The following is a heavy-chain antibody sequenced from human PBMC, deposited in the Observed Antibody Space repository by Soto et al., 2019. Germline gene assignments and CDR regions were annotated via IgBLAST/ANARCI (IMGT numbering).Heavy chain of an antibody. CDR2: INPSGGST. J-gene: IGHJ4*02. V-gene: IGHV1-46*01. Sequence: QVQLVQSGAEVKKPGASVKVSCKASGYSLTSYYMHWVRQAPGQGLAWMGIINPSGGSTSYAQNSQDRITMTSDTSTTTVYMELSSLRSEDTAVYCCASGDYEVLTGHYPLDYWGQGTLVTVSS. CDR1: GYSLTSYY. CDR3: ASGDYEVLTGHYPLDY. D-gene: IGHD3-9*01.